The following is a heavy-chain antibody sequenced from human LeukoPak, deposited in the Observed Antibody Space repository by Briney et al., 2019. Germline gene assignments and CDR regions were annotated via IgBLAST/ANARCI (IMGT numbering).Heavy chain of an antibody. CDR1: GGSISSYY. CDR3: ARIDRYDSDKTGLYYYYYMDV. CDR2: IYTSGST. D-gene: IGHD3-3*01. J-gene: IGHJ6*03. Sequence: PSETLSLTCTVSGGSISSYYWSWIRQPAGKGLEWIGRIYTSGSTNYNPSLKSRVTMSVDTSKNQFSLKLSSVTAADTAVYYCARIDRYDSDKTGLYYYYYMDVWGKGTTVTVSS. V-gene: IGHV4-4*07.